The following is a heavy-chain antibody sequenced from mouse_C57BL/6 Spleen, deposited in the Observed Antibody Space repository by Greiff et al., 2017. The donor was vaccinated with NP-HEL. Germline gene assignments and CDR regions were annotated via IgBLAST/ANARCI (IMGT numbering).Heavy chain of an antibody. J-gene: IGHJ3*01. CDR3: TREGDSSGYWFAY. V-gene: IGHV1-15*01. D-gene: IGHD3-2*02. Sequence: SGAELVRPGASVTLSCKASGYTFTDYEMHWVKQTPVHGLEWIGAIDPETGGTAYNQKFKGKAIMTADKSSSTAYMELRSLTSEDSAIYYCTREGDSSGYWFAYWGQGTLVTVSA. CDR2: IDPETGGT. CDR1: GYTFTDYE.